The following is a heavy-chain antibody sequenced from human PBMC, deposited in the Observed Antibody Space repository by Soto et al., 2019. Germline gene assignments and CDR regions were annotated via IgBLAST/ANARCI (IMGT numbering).Heavy chain of an antibody. CDR3: ARGLSPGGGAFDY. D-gene: IGHD3-16*01. CDR1: GYTFTRYY. V-gene: IGHV1-46*01. J-gene: IGHJ4*02. Sequence: QVQLVQSGAEVKKPGASVKVSCKASGYTFTRYYMHWVRQAPGQGLEWMGIINPSGGSTSYAQKFQGRVTMTRDTSASTVYMELSSLRSEDTAVYDCARGLSPGGGAFDYWGQGTLVTVSS. CDR2: INPSGGST.